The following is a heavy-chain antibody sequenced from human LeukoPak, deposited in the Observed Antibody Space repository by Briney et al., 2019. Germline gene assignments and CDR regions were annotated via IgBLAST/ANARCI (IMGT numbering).Heavy chain of an antibody. CDR3: ARARSWGSSSPGGAYGMDV. CDR1: GFTFSGYN. V-gene: IGHV3-48*01. Sequence: GGSLRLSCTASGFTFSGYNMEWVRQAPGKGLEWVSHISGTSKTINYADSVKGRFTISRDNAKNSLYLQMNSLRAEDTAVYYCARARSWGSSSPGGAYGMDVWGQGTTVIVSS. D-gene: IGHD6-6*01. CDR2: ISGTSKTI. J-gene: IGHJ6*02.